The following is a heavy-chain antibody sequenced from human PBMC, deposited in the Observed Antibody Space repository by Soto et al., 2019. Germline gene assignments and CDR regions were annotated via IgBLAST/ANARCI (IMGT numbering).Heavy chain of an antibody. D-gene: IGHD3-3*01. CDR2: INHSGST. J-gene: IGHJ5*02. CDR1: GGSFSGYY. CDR3: ARGRTGFWSGYYSAAFDP. V-gene: IGHV4-34*01. Sequence: SETLSLTSAVYGGSFSGYYWSWIRQPPGKGLEWIGEINHSGSTNYNPSLKSRVTISVDTSKNQFSLKLSSVTAADTAVYYCARGRTGFWSGYYSAAFDPWGQGTLVT.